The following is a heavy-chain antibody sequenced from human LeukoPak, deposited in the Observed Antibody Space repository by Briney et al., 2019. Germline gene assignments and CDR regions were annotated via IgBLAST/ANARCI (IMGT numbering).Heavy chain of an antibody. J-gene: IGHJ4*02. CDR3: AKDRAIAVATYYSDY. CDR2: ISGSGGST. V-gene: IGHV3-23*01. Sequence: GGSLRLSCAASGFTFSSYAMSWVRQAPGKGLEWVSAISGSGGSTYYADSVKGRFTISRDNSKNTLYLQMNSLRAEDTAVYYCAKDRAIAVATYYSDYWGQGTLVTVSS. D-gene: IGHD6-19*01. CDR1: GFTFSSYA.